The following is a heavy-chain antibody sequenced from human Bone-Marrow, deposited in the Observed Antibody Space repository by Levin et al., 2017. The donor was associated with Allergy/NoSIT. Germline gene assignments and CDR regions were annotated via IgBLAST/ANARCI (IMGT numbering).Heavy chain of an antibody. Sequence: GGSLRLSCSASGFTFSGYAMYWVRQAPGKGLEFVSAISDNGGTTYYADSVKGRFTISRDNSKNTVYVQMSSLRDEDTAVYYWGKEYRSGWYDFDIWGQGTMVTVS. V-gene: IGHV3-64*05. CDR3: GKEYRSGWYDFDI. CDR2: ISDNGGTT. J-gene: IGHJ3*02. CDR1: GFTFSGYA. D-gene: IGHD6-19*01.